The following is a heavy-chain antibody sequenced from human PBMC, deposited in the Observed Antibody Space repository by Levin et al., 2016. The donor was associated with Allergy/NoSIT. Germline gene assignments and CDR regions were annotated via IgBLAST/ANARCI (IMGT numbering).Heavy chain of an antibody. CDR2: MGRDNDI. CDR3: ARDNWGLDI. D-gene: IGHD7-27*01. V-gene: IGHV3-69-1*02. Sequence: WIRQPPGKGLEWLSYMGRDNDIYYADSVKGRFTISRDNAKNSLYLQMNSLREDDTALYFCARDNWGLDIWGQGTLVTVSS. J-gene: IGHJ3*02.